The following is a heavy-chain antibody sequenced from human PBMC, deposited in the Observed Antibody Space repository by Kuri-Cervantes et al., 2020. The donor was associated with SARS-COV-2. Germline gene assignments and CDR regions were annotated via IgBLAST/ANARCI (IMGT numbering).Heavy chain of an antibody. CDR1: GGSTRSTNYY. V-gene: IGHV4-39*07. D-gene: IGHD6-19*01. CDR2: IYYSGKT. CDR3: ARDPGIAVAGGFDY. J-gene: IGHJ4*02. Sequence: SETLSLTCTVSGGSTRSTNYYWGWIRQPPGKGLEWIGNIYYSGKTYYNPSLESRVSMSIDTSMNQFSLKLSSVTAADTAVYYCARDPGIAVAGGFDYWGQGTLVTVSS.